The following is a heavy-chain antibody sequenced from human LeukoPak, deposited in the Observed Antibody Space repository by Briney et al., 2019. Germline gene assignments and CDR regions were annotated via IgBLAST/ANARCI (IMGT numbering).Heavy chain of an antibody. CDR1: GFTFSNYA. CDR3: ARGYSSSWADY. CDR2: ISSNEGST. V-gene: IGHV3-64*01. D-gene: IGHD6-13*01. Sequence: PGGSLTLSCAASGFTFSNYAMYWVRQAPGKGLEYVSGISSNEGSTYYANSVKGRFTISRDNSKNTLYLQMGSLRAEDMAVYYCARGYSSSWADYWGQGTLVTVSS. J-gene: IGHJ4*02.